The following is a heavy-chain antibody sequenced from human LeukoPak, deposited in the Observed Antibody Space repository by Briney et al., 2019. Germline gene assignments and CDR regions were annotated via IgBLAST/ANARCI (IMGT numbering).Heavy chain of an antibody. V-gene: IGHV4-4*02. CDR3: ARWVHSNPMDY. CDR2: INHRRST. J-gene: IGHJ4*02. D-gene: IGHD1-26*01. Sequence: PSETLSLTCAVSGGSISSSNWWSWARQPPGKGLEWIGEINHRRSTNYNPSLKSRVTISVDTSKNQFSLKLSSVTAADTAVYYCARWVHSNPMDYWGQGTLVTVSS. CDR1: GGSISSSNW.